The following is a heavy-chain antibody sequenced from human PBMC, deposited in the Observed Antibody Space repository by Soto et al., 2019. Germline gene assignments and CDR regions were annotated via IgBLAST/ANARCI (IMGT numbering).Heavy chain of an antibody. CDR3: SRHTIDFDP. D-gene: IGHD3-10*01. V-gene: IGHV3-73*01. CDR1: GVTFSGSA. J-gene: IGHJ5*02. Sequence: EVQLVESGGGLVQPGGSLKLSCATSGVTFSGSAMHWVRQASGKGLEWVGRIRSKANNYATAYAASVKRRFTISRDDSKNTAYLQMNSLKTEDTAVYYCSRHTIDFDPWGQETLVTVSS. CDR2: IRSKANNYAT.